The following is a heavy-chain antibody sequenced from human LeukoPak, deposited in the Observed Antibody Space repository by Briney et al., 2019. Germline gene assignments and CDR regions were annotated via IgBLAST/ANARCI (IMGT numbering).Heavy chain of an antibody. CDR2: ISAYNGNT. CDR1: GYTFTSYG. D-gene: IGHD5-12*01. V-gene: IGHV1-18*01. Sequence: ASVKVSCKASGYTFTSYGISWVRQAPGQGLEWMGWISAYNGNTNYAQKFQGRVTITTDESTSTAYMELSSLRSEDTAVYYCARGPYSGYDYGFFYPLNYYYYMDVWGKGTTVTVSS. J-gene: IGHJ6*03. CDR3: ARGPYSGYDYGFFYPLNYYYYMDV.